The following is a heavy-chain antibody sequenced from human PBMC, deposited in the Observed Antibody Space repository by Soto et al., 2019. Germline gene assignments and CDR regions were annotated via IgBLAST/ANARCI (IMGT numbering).Heavy chain of an antibody. J-gene: IGHJ6*02. D-gene: IGHD6-13*01. Sequence: PSETQSLTCTVSGGSISSGGYYWSWIRQHPGKGLEWIGYIYYSGSTYYNPSLKSRVTISVDTSKNQFSLKLSSVTAADTAVYYCARGLGSSWYHNYYYGMDVWGQGTTVTVSS. CDR2: IYYSGST. CDR1: GGSISSGGYY. CDR3: ARGLGSSWYHNYYYGMDV. V-gene: IGHV4-31*03.